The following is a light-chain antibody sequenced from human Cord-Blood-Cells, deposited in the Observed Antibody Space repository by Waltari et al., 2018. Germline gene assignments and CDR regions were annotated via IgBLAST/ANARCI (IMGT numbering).Light chain of an antibody. CDR3: QQSYSTPWT. V-gene: IGKV1-39*01. CDR2: AAS. J-gene: IGKJ1*01. CDR1: QSISSY. Sequence: DIQMTQSPSPLSPSVGDRVTITCRESQSISSYLNWYQQKPGKAPKLLIYAASSLQSGVPSRFSGSGSGTDFTLTISSLQPEDFATYYCQQSYSTPWTFGQGTKVEIK.